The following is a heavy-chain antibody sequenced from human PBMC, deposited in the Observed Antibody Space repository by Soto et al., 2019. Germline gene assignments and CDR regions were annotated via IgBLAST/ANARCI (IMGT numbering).Heavy chain of an antibody. CDR2: IYWDDDE. Sequence: QITLKESGPTLVKPTQTLTLTCTFSGFSVSDSGVGVAWIRQPPGKALEWLALIYWDDDERYSPFLQSRVTITKDTSKNQVVLTVTNMDPVDTATYYCAHKGGRGAAMDVCGQGTTVTVSS. J-gene: IGHJ6*02. CDR1: GFSVSDSGVG. D-gene: IGHD2-15*01. V-gene: IGHV2-5*02. CDR3: AHKGGRGAAMDV.